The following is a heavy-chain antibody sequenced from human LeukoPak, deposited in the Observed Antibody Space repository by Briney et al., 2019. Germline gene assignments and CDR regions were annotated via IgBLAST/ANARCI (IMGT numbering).Heavy chain of an antibody. V-gene: IGHV3-30-3*01. CDR1: GFTFSSYA. Sequence: GGSLRLSCAASGFTFSSYAMHWVRQAPGKGLEWVAVISYDGSNKYCADSVKGRFTISRDNSKNTLYLQMNSLRAEDTAVYYCARGYCSGGSCSTIDYWGQGTLVTVSS. D-gene: IGHD2-15*01. J-gene: IGHJ4*02. CDR2: ISYDGSNK. CDR3: ARGYCSGGSCSTIDY.